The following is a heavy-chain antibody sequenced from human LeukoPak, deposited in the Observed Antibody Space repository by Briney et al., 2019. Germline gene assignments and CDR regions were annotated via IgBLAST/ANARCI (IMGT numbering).Heavy chain of an antibody. CDR1: GGSFSGYY. CDR2: INHSGST. V-gene: IGHV4-34*01. D-gene: IGHD3-22*01. CDR3: ASEYYYDSSGYSRHAFDL. Sequence: SETLSLTCAVYGGSFSGYYWSWIRQPPGKGLEWIGEINHSGSTNYNPSLKSRVTISVDTSKNQFSLKLSSVTAADTAMYYCASEYYYDSSGYSRHAFDLWGQGTMVTVSS. J-gene: IGHJ3*01.